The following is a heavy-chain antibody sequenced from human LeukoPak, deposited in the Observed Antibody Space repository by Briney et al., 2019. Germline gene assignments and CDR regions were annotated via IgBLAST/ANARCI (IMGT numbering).Heavy chain of an antibody. D-gene: IGHD3-3*01. CDR3: AKDFRFLEWLFDY. CDR2: ISSSGSTI. V-gene: IGHV3-11*04. J-gene: IGHJ4*02. Sequence: GSLRLSCAASGFTFSDYSMSWIRQAPGKGLEWVSYISSSGSTIYYADSVKGRFTISRDNSKNTLYLQMNSLRAEDTAVYYCAKDFRFLEWLFDYWGQGTLVTVSS. CDR1: GFTFSDYS.